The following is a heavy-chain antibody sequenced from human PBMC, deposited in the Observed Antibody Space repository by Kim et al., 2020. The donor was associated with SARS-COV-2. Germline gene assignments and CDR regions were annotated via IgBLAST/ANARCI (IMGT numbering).Heavy chain of an antibody. Sequence: GGSLRLSCAASGFTFSNAWMSWVRQAPGKGLEWVGRIKSKTDGGTTDYAAPVKGRFTISRDDSKNTLYLQMNSLKTEDTAVYYCTTEEVWFGELLRVRTYYFDYWGQGTLVTVSS. CDR2: IKSKTDGGTT. D-gene: IGHD3-10*01. J-gene: IGHJ4*02. V-gene: IGHV3-15*01. CDR1: GFTFSNAW. CDR3: TTEEVWFGELLRVRTYYFDY.